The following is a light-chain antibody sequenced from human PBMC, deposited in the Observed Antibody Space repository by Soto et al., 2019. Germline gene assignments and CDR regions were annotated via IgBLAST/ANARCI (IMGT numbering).Light chain of an antibody. CDR1: RSNIGSNT. CDR2: GDN. V-gene: IGLV1-44*01. CDR3: ATWDDSLNGYV. Sequence: QYVLTQPPSASETPGQRVTISCSGSRSNIGSNTVNWYQQLPGTAPKLLIYGDNQRPSGVPDRFSGSKSGTSASLAISGLQSEDEADYYCATWDDSLNGYVFGTGTKVTVL. J-gene: IGLJ1*01.